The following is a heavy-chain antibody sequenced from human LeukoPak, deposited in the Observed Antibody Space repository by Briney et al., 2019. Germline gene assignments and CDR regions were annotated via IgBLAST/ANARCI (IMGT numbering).Heavy chain of an antibody. CDR1: VYTFTSYY. CDR2: IHPSGGST. J-gene: IGHJ4*02. CDR3: ARPSGLNDVGVDTAMAAFDY. Sequence: ASVKVSCKASVYTFTSYYMHWVRQAPGQGLEWMGIIHPSGGSTSYAQKFQGRVTITADESTSTAYMELSSLRSEDTAVYYCARPSGLNDVGVDTAMAAFDYWGQGTLVTVSS. D-gene: IGHD5-18*01. V-gene: IGHV1-46*01.